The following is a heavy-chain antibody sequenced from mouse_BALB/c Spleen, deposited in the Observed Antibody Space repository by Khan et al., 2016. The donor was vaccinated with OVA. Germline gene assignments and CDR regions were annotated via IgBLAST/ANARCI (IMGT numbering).Heavy chain of an antibody. CDR3: TRELRLGGFAY. V-gene: IGHV2-6-7*01. CDR2: LWGDGST. CDR1: GFSLTGYG. D-gene: IGHD1-2*01. Sequence: QVQLKQSGPGLVAPSQSLSITCTVSGFSLTGYGVNWVRQPPGKGLVWLGMLWGDGSTDYNSALKSRLSISKDNSKSQVFLKMNSLQTDDTARYFCTRELRLGGFAYWGLGTLVTVSA. J-gene: IGHJ3*01.